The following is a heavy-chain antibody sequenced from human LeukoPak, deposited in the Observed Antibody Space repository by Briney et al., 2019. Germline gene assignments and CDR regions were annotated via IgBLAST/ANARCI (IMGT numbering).Heavy chain of an antibody. CDR2: IIPIFGTA. CDR1: GGTFSSYA. V-gene: IGHV1-69*05. J-gene: IGHJ3*02. Sequence: SVKVSCKASGGTFSSYAISWVRQAPGQGLEWMGGIIPIFGTANYAQKFQGRVTITTDESTSTAYMELSSLRSEDTAVYYCARVIVATNTFDAFDIWGQGTMVTVSS. D-gene: IGHD5-12*01. CDR3: ARVIVATNTFDAFDI.